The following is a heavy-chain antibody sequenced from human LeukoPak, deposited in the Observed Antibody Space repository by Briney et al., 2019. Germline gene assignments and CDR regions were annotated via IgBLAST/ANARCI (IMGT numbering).Heavy chain of an antibody. CDR1: GGSFSGYY. CDR3: ARVGVLRFLGNYYYYMDV. Sequence: SETLSLTCAVYGGSFSGYYWSWIRQPPGKGLEWIGEINHSGSTNYNPSLKSRVTISVDTSKNQFSLKLSSVTAADTAVYYCARVGVLRFLGNYYYYMDVWGKGTTVTVSS. J-gene: IGHJ6*03. D-gene: IGHD3-3*01. CDR2: INHSGST. V-gene: IGHV4-34*01.